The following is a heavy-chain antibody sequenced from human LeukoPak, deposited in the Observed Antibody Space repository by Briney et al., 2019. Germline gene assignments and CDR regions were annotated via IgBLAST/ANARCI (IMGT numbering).Heavy chain of an antibody. D-gene: IGHD3-10*01. CDR1: GFTFSSYA. CDR3: AKGGLLWFGELFGMDV. Sequence: GGSLRLSCAASGFTFSSYAMSWVRQAPGKGLEWVSAISGSGGSTYYADSVKGRFTISRDNSKNTLHLQMNSLRAEDTAVYYCAKGGLLWFGELFGMDVWGQGTTVTVSS. V-gene: IGHV3-23*01. CDR2: ISGSGGST. J-gene: IGHJ6*02.